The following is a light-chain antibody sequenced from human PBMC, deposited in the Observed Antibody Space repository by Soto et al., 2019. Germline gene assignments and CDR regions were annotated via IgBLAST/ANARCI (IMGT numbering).Light chain of an antibody. J-gene: IGLJ2*01. CDR3: SSYAGSNNLV. CDR2: EVS. CDR1: SSDVGGYNY. Sequence: QSALTQPPSASGSPGQSVTISCTGTSSDVGGYNYVSWYQQHPGKAPKLMIYEVSKRPSGVPDRFSGSKSGNTASLPVSGLQAEDGADYYCSSYAGSNNLVFGGGTKLTVL. V-gene: IGLV2-8*01.